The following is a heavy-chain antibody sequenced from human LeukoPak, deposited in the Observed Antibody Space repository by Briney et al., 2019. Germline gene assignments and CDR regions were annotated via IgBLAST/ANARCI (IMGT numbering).Heavy chain of an antibody. CDR2: ISSSSSYI. D-gene: IGHD5-12*01. CDR1: GFTFSSYS. Sequence: GGSLRLSCAASGFTFSSYSMNWVRQAPGKGLEWVSSISSSSSYIYYADSVKGRFTISRDNAKNSLYLQMNSLRAEDTAVYYCARDGGYSGYDYEGYYFNYWGQGTLVTVSS. V-gene: IGHV3-21*01. CDR3: ARDGGYSGYDYEGYYFNY. J-gene: IGHJ4*02.